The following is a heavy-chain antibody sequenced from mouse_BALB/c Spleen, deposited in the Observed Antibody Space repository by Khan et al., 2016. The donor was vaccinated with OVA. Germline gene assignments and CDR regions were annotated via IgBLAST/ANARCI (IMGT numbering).Heavy chain of an antibody. D-gene: IGHD2-14*01. CDR3: ARSTYRYAFAY. J-gene: IGHJ3*01. CDR1: GDSITSGY. Sequence: EVQLQEPGPSLVKPSQTLSLTCSVPGDSITSGYWSWIRKFPGNKLEYMGYMIYTGYTDYNPPLKSRLALTRHTSKTTYYLQWNSATTEDTATYYCARSTYRYAFAYWGQGTLVTVST. V-gene: IGHV3-8*02. CDR2: MIYTGYT.